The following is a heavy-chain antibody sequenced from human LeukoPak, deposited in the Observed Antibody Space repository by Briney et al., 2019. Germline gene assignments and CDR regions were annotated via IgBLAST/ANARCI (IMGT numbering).Heavy chain of an antibody. Sequence: RASVKVSCKASGYTFTSYDINWVRQATGQGLGWMGWMNAGNGNTKYSQEFQGRVTITRDTSASTVYMEMSSLRSEDMAVYYCARDRGGAFDIWGQGTMVTVSS. CDR1: GYTFTSYD. CDR2: MNAGNGNT. V-gene: IGHV1-3*03. CDR3: ARDRGGAFDI. D-gene: IGHD3-16*01. J-gene: IGHJ3*02.